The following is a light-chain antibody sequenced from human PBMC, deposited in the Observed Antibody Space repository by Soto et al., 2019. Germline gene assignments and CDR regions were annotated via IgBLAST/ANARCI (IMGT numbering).Light chain of an antibody. CDR1: SSNIGAGYE. CDR2: ANN. Sequence: QAVVTQPPSVSEAPGQRVTISCTGSSSNIGAGYEAHWYQQVPGTAPKLLIYANNNRPSGVPDRFSGSKSGTSASLAITGLQAEDEAEYYCQSYDSSLSGYVFGTGTKLTVL. J-gene: IGLJ1*01. V-gene: IGLV1-40*01. CDR3: QSYDSSLSGYV.